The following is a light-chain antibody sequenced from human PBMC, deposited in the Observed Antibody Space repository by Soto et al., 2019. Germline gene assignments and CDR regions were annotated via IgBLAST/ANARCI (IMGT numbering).Light chain of an antibody. CDR1: QSVSSSH. CDR3: QQYGTSPTWT. V-gene: IGKV3-20*01. CDR2: GAS. Sequence: EIVLTQSPGTLSLSPGERATLSCRASQSVSSSHLAWYQQKPGQAPRLLIYGASTRATGIPDRFSGSGSGKGFNLTIRRLEAESFAVYFCQQYGTSPTWTFGQGTKVEIK. J-gene: IGKJ1*01.